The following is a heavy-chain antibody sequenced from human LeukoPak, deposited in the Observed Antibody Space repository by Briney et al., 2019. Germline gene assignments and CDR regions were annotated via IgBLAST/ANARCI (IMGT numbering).Heavy chain of an antibody. CDR2: INHSGST. Sequence: PSETLSLTCAVYGVSFSGYYWSWIRQPPGKGLEWIGEINHSGSTNYNPSLKSRVTISVDTSKNQFSLKLSSVTAADTAVYYCHLVVVVAANPFDYWGQGTLVTVSS. D-gene: IGHD2-15*01. J-gene: IGHJ4*02. CDR3: HLVVVVAANPFDY. V-gene: IGHV4-34*01. CDR1: GVSFSGYY.